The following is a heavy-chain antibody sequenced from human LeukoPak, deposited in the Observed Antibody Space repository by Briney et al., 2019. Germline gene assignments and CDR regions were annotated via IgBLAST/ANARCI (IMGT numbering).Heavy chain of an antibody. CDR3: ARGVYDSSGYYYHFDY. Sequence: GSLRPSCAASGFTFSSYSMNWVRQAPGKGLEWIGYIYYSGSTNYNPSLKSRVTISVDTSKNQFSLKLSSVTAADTAVYYCARGVYDSSGYYYHFDYWGQGTLVTVSS. CDR1: GFTFSSYS. CDR2: IYYSGST. J-gene: IGHJ4*02. D-gene: IGHD3-22*01. V-gene: IGHV4-59*08.